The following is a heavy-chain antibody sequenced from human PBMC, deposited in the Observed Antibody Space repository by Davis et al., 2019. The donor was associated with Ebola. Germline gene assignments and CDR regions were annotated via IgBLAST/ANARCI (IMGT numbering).Heavy chain of an antibody. J-gene: IGHJ6*02. CDR3: ARDLGQLDNYYYYGMDV. D-gene: IGHD6-6*01. CDR2: IIPIFGTA. Sequence: SVKVSCKASGGTFSSYAISWVRQAPGQGLEWMGGIIPIFGTANYAQKFQGRVTITADKSTSTAYMELSSLRSEDTAVYYCARDLGQLDNYYYYGMDVWGQGTTVTVSS. CDR1: GGTFSSYA. V-gene: IGHV1-69*06.